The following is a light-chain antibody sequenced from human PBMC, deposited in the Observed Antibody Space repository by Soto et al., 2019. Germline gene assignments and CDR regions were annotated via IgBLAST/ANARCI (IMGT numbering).Light chain of an antibody. J-gene: IGLJ3*02. CDR2: NEV. CDR1: NIGSKS. V-gene: IGLV3-21*01. Sequence: SYELTQPPSVSVAPGKTARITCGGNNIGSKSVHWYQQKAGHAPVLVIFNEVDRPSRIPERFSGSNSGNTATLTIARVDAGDEADYYCHVWNSDSDHPLFGEGTKLTVL. CDR3: HVWNSDSDHPL.